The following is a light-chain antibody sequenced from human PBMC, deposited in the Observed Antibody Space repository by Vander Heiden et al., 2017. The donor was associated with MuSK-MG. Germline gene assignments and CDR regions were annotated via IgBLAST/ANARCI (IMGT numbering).Light chain of an antibody. V-gene: IGKV3-11*01. CDR3: QQRSNCPIT. CDR2: DAS. J-gene: IGKJ4*01. Sequence: EIVLTQSPATLSLSPGERATLSCRASQSVSSYLAWYQQKPGQAPRLLIYDASNRATGIPARFSGSGSGTDFTLTISSLEPEDFAVYYCQQRSNCPITFGGGTKMEIK. CDR1: QSVSSY.